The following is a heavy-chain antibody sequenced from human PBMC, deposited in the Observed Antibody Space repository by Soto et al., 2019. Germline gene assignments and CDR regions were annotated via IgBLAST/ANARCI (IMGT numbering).Heavy chain of an antibody. CDR1: GYSLTSYA. V-gene: IGHV1-3*01. CDR2: INAGNGNT. Sequence: GASGKGSCKGFGYSLTSYAMHWVRQAPGQRLEWMGWINAGNGNTKYSQKFQGRVTITRDTSASTAYMELSSLRSEDTAVYYCARGGGYSYGYGGGVDYWGQGTLVTVSS. CDR3: ARGGGYSYGYGGGVDY. D-gene: IGHD5-18*01. J-gene: IGHJ4*02.